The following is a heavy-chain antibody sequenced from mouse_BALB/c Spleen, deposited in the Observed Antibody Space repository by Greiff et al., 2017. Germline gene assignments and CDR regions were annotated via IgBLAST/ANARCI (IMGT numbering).Heavy chain of an antibody. V-gene: IGHV5-17*02. CDR3: ARLPREGGAMDY. J-gene: IGHJ4*01. CDR2: ISSGSSTI. Sequence: EVMLVESGGGLVQPGGSRKLSCAASGFTFSSFGMHWVRQAPEKGLEWVAYISSGSSTIYYADTVKGRFTISRDNPKNTLFLQMTSLRSEDTAMYYCARLPREGGAMDYWGQGTSVTVSS. CDR1: GFTFSSFG.